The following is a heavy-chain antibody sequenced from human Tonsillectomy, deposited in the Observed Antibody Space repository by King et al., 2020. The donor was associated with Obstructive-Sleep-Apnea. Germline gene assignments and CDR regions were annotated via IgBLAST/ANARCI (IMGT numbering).Heavy chain of an antibody. CDR1: GFTFRSHA. Sequence: VQLVESGGGVVQPGRSLRLSCEASGFTFRSHAVHWVRQAPGKGLEWVAVISYDGSNKYHADSVRGRFTISRDNSKNTLYLQMNSLRAEDTAVYYCARDGRNQEYDYVWGTPSYHGMDVWGQGTTVTVS. D-gene: IGHD3-16*01. J-gene: IGHJ6*02. V-gene: IGHV3-30-3*01. CDR2: ISYDGSNK. CDR3: ARDGRNQEYDYVWGTPSYHGMDV.